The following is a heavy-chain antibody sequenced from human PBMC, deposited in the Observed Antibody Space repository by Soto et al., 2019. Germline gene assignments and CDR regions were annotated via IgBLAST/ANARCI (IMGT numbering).Heavy chain of an antibody. CDR1: GGSISSDDYY. J-gene: IGHJ6*02. CDR3: ASSSLYGMDV. Sequence: SETLSLTCTVSGGSISSDDYYWSWIRQAPGRGLEWIGYIHSSGSIYYNPSLKSRATMSIDTAGNQFSLKVGSVTAADTAVYYCASSSLYGMDVWGQGTTVTVSS. V-gene: IGHV4-30-4*01. CDR2: IHSSGSI.